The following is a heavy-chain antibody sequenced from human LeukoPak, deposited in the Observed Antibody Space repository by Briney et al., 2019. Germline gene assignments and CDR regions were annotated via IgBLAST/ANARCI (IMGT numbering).Heavy chain of an antibody. CDR3: ARIGGSYQLSEFDY. CDR2: IIPIFGTA. J-gene: IGHJ4*02. D-gene: IGHD1-26*01. Sequence: ASVKVSCKASGGTFSSYAISWVRQAPGQGLEWMGEIIPIFGTANYAQKLQGRVTMTTDTSTSTAYMELRSLRSDDTAVYYCARIGGSYQLSEFDYWGQGTLVTVSS. V-gene: IGHV1-69*05. CDR1: GGTFSSYA.